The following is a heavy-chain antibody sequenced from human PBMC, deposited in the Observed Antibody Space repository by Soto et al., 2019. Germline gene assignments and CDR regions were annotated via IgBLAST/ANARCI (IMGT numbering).Heavy chain of an antibody. CDR3: AREGPNYFCSGVNYYYYGMDV. CDR2: INPSGGST. V-gene: IGHV1-46*03. D-gene: IGHD3-10*01. Sequence: ASVKVSCKASGYTFTSYYMHWVRQAPGQGLEWMGIINPSGGSTSYAQKFQGRVTMTRDTSTSTVYMELSSLRSEDTAVYYCAREGPNYFCSGVNYYYYGMDVWGQGTTVTVSS. J-gene: IGHJ6*02. CDR1: GYTFTSYY.